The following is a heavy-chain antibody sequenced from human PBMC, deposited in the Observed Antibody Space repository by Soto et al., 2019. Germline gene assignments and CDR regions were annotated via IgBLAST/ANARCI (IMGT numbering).Heavy chain of an antibody. CDR2: IIPIFGTA. CDR3: ASALYSGFDYLPRPYYYGMAV. V-gene: IGHV1-69*13. D-gene: IGHD5-12*01. CDR1: GGTFSSYA. J-gene: IGHJ6*02. Sequence: SVKLSCKASGGTFSSYAISWVRQAAGQGLEWMGGIIPIFGTANYAQKLQGRVTLTAGQATSTAYMELSSLRSEDTAVYYSASALYSGFDYLPRPYYYGMAVWGQGTTVAASS.